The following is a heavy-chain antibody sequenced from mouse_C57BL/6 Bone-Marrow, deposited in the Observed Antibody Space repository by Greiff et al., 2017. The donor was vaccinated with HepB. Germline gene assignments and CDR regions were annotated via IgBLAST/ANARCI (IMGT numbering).Heavy chain of an antibody. V-gene: IGHV7-1*01. CDR3: ASDASKGANCYAMDY. CDR1: GFTFSDFY. D-gene: IGHD1-3*01. CDR2: SRTKANDYTT. Sequence: EVKLVQSGGGLVQSGRSLRLSCATSGFTFSDFYMEWVRQAPGKGLEWIAASRTKANDYTTEYSASVKGRFIVSRDTSQSILYLQMNALRAEDTAIYYVASDASKGANCYAMDYWGQGTSVTVSS. J-gene: IGHJ4*01.